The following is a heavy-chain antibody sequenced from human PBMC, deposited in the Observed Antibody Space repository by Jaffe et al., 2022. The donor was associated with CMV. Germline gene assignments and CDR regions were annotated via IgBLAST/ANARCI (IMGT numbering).Heavy chain of an antibody. J-gene: IGHJ6*02. CDR1: GYTFTGYY. Sequence: QVQLVQSGAEVKKPGASVKVSCKASGYTFTGYYMHWVRQAPGQGLEWMGWINPNSGGTNYAQKFQGRVTMTRDTSISTAYMELSRLRSDDTAVYYCARDRVLWQQLVGNLFYYYGMDVWGQGTTVTVSS. V-gene: IGHV1-2*02. D-gene: IGHD6-13*01. CDR3: ARDRVLWQQLVGNLFYYYGMDV. CDR2: INPNSGGT.